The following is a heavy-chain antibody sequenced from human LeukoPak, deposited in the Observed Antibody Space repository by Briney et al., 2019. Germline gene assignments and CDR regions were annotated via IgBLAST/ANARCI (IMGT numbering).Heavy chain of an antibody. CDR1: GYSISSGYY. CDR3: ALGIAVAGAPADY. CDR2: IYHSGST. D-gene: IGHD6-19*01. J-gene: IGHJ4*02. Sequence: PSETLSLTCTVSGYSISSGYYWGWIRQPPGKGLEWIGSIYHSGSTYYNPSLKSRVTISVDTSKNQFSLKLSSVTAADTAVYYCALGIAVAGAPADYWGQGTLVTASS. V-gene: IGHV4-38-2*02.